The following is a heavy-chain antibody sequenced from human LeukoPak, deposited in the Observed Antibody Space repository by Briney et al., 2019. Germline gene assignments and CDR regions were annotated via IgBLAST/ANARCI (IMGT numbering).Heavy chain of an antibody. D-gene: IGHD3-22*01. Sequence: ASVKVSCKASGYTFTSYGISWVRQAPGQGLEWMGWISAYNGNTNYAQKLQGRVTMTTDTSTSTAYMELRGLRSDDTAVYYCARAQAYYYDSSGYDNWGQGTLVTVSS. CDR3: ARAQAYYYDSSGYDN. CDR1: GYTFTSYG. J-gene: IGHJ4*02. V-gene: IGHV1-18*01. CDR2: ISAYNGNT.